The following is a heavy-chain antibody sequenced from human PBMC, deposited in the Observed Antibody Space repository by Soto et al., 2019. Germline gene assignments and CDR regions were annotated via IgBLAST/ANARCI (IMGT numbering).Heavy chain of an antibody. CDR2: IKQDGSEK. Sequence: GGSLRLSCVASGFTFSSYWMSWVRQAPGKGLEWVANIKQDGSEKYYVDSVKGRFTISRDNAKNSLYLQMNSLRAEDTAVYYCARGSSYLYLYYYYYMDVWGKGTTVTVSS. CDR1: GFTFSSYW. V-gene: IGHV3-7*01. J-gene: IGHJ6*03. CDR3: ARGSSYLYLYYYYYMDV. D-gene: IGHD6-6*01.